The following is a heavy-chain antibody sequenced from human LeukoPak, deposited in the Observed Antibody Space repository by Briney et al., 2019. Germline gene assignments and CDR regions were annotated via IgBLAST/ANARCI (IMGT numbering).Heavy chain of an antibody. V-gene: IGHV4-59*11. J-gene: IGHJ4*02. D-gene: IGHD3-3*01. CDR1: TGSIRSHS. CDR2: NHHSRST. Sequence: SETLSLTCTVSTGSIRSHSCTWVRQPPGKGLEWIVYNHHSRSTIYNPSRQSLVSMSLDTSKNQCSLKLTPVTAWDSAVYYCTRDMLDRDYVFWSGYVDYWGQGTLDTVPS. CDR3: TRDMLDRDYVFWSGYVDY.